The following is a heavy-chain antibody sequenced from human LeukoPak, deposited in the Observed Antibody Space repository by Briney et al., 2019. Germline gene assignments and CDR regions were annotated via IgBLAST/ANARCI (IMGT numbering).Heavy chain of an antibody. V-gene: IGHV3-11*01. CDR2: ISSSGSTI. CDR3: ARDWWWWSRPTHGMDV. Sequence: GGSLRLSCAASGFTFSDYYMSWIRQAPGKGLEWVSYISSSGSTIYYADSVKGRFTISRANAKNSLYLQMNSLRAEDTAVYYCARDWWWWSRPTHGMDVWGQGTTVTVSS. D-gene: IGHD2-21*01. J-gene: IGHJ6*02. CDR1: GFTFSDYY.